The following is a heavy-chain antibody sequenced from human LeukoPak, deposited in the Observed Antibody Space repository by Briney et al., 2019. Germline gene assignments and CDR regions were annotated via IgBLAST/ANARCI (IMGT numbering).Heavy chain of an antibody. CDR3: ASPYYYDGTGAFDI. J-gene: IGHJ3*02. V-gene: IGHV4-59*08. D-gene: IGHD3-22*01. CDR1: GGSISSYY. Sequence: PSETLSLTCTVSGGSISSYYWSWIRQPPGKGLEWIGYIYYSGSTNYNPSLKSRVTISVDTSKNQFSLKLSSVTAADTAVYYCASPYYYDGTGAFDIWGQGTMVTVSS. CDR2: IYYSGST.